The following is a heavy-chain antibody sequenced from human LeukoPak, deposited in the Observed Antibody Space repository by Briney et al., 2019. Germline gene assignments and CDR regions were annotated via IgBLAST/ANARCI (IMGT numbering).Heavy chain of an antibody. CDR1: GFTLSSYE. V-gene: IGHV3-7*01. CDR3: ARDPSGPARYYYGSGPYMDV. CDR2: IKQDGTER. D-gene: IGHD3-10*01. Sequence: GGSLRLSCAASGFTLSSYETNCVRQAPGKGREWVATIKQDGTERYYVDSVKGRFTISRDIAKNSLFLQMKALSAGDRAIYYCARDPSGPARYYYGSGPYMDVWGKGTTVTVFS. J-gene: IGHJ6*03.